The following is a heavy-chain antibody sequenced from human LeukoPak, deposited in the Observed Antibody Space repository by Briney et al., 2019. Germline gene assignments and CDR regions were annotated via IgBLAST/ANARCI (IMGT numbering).Heavy chain of an antibody. J-gene: IGHJ4*02. CDR1: GFTFDDYA. D-gene: IGHD1-26*01. CDR2: ISWDGGGT. Sequence: PGGSLRLSCAASGFTFDDYAMHRVRQAPGKGLEWVSLISWDGGGTYYADTVKGRFTISRDNSKNSLYLQMNSLRAEDTAVYYCAKDIRSGSFFTSWYFDYWGQGTLVTVSS. V-gene: IGHV3-43D*03. CDR3: AKDIRSGSFFTSWYFDY.